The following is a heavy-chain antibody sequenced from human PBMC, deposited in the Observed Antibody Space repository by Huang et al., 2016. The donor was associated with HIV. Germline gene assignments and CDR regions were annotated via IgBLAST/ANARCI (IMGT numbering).Heavy chain of an antibody. CDR3: ARLPGSITMIRGVITDPY. D-gene: IGHD3-10*01. CDR1: GGSIRSDNYY. Sequence: QLQLQESGPGLVKPSETLSLTCTVSGGSIRSDNYYWGGIRQPPGKGLEWIGSIYYRGSTDDNPSLKSRVTITVDTSKNQFSLKMRSVTAADTAVYYCARLPGSITMIRGVITDPYWGQGTLVTVSS. V-gene: IGHV4-39*01. J-gene: IGHJ4*02. CDR2: IYYRGST.